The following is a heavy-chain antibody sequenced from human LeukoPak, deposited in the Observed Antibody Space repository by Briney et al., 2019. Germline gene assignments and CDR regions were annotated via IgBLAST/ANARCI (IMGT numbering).Heavy chain of an antibody. CDR2: IYYSGST. CDR1: GGSISSYY. CDR3: ARSPPEYEDYYYGMDV. J-gene: IGHJ6*02. D-gene: IGHD1-14*01. V-gene: IGHV4-59*01. Sequence: KTSETLSLTCTFSGGSISSYYWRWNRQPPGEGLGGGGYIYYSGSTNYNPSLKSRVTISVDTSKNQFSLKLSSVTAADTAVYYCARSPPEYEDYYYGMDVWGRGTTVTVSS.